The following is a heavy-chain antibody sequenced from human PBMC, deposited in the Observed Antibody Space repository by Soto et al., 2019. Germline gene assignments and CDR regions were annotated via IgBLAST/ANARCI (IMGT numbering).Heavy chain of an antibody. CDR1: GGSFSGDY. CDR3: ASALGSASLWFDP. Sequence: SETLSLTCAVYGGSFSGDYWSWIRQPPGKGLEWIGEINHSGSTNYNPSLKSRVTISVDTSKNQFSLKLSSVTAADTAVYYCASALGSASLWFDPWGQAPLVTVSS. V-gene: IGHV4-34*01. D-gene: IGHD6-6*01. CDR2: INHSGST. J-gene: IGHJ5*02.